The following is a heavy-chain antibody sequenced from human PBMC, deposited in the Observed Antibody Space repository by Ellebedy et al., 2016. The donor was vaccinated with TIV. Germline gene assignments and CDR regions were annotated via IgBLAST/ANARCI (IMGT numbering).Heavy chain of an antibody. CDR2: ISSDRNYI. D-gene: IGHD6-13*01. J-gene: IGHJ4*02. Sequence: PGGSLRLSCAASGFTFSTYGMHWVRQAPGKGLEWVAVISSDRNYISYADSVKGRFTISRDNSRNTLHLQLNSLRAEDTAVFYCAKDAGYDINGSPGFWGQGTLVTVSS. V-gene: IGHV3-30*18. CDR1: GFTFSTYG. CDR3: AKDAGYDINGSPGF.